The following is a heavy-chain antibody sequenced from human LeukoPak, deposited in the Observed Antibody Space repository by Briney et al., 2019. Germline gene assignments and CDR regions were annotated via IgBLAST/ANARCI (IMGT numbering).Heavy chain of an antibody. D-gene: IGHD3-22*01. J-gene: IGHJ4*02. CDR1: GFTFSTYN. Sequence: GGSLRLSCAGSGFTFSTYNMNWVRQAPGKGLEWVSSITYISYADSVKGRFTISRDNAKNSLYLQMNSLRVEDTAVYYCVRGDSSGRYYFDFWGQGTLVTVSS. CDR2: ITYI. CDR3: VRGDSSGRYYFDF. V-gene: IGHV3-21*06.